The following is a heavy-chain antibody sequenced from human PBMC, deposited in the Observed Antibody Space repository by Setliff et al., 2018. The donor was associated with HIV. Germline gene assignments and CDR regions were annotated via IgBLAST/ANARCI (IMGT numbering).Heavy chain of an antibody. CDR3: ARAEFLGPESDFDI. D-gene: IGHD3-10*01. Sequence: ASVKVSCKASGYTFTTYSIHWVRQAPGQSLEWVGWISPYNGDRRFAQKLQGRVTLTTDTSTSTAYLELSSLTYDDTAIYYCARAEFLGPESDFDIWGQGTMVTVSS. CDR1: GYTFTTYS. CDR2: ISPYNGDR. J-gene: IGHJ3*02. V-gene: IGHV1-18*01.